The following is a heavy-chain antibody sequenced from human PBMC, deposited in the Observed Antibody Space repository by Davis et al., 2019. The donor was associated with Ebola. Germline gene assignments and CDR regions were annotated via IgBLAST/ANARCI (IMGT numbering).Heavy chain of an antibody. V-gene: IGHV1-69*13. CDR1: GDTFRTYT. J-gene: IGHJ5*02. Sequence: SVKVSCKASGDTFRTYTVAWVRQAPGQGLEWMGGIIPVFGTTDYAPRFQGRVTMTADESTSTVYMELTRLTSEDTAVYYCARDLLRDWTDVWGLGTLVTVSS. CDR3: ARDLLRDWTDV. CDR2: IIPVFGTT. D-gene: IGHD3-16*01.